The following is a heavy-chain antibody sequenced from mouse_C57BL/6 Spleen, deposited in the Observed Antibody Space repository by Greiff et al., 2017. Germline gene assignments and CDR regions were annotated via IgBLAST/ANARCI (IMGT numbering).Heavy chain of an antibody. V-gene: IGHV1-82*01. D-gene: IGHD1-1*01. CDR2: IYPGDGDT. J-gene: IGHJ3*01. Sequence: QVQLQQSGPELVKPGASVKISCKASGYAFSSSWMNWVKQRPGKGLEWIGRIYPGDGDTNYTGKFKGKATLTADQSSSTAYMQLSSLTSEDSAVYFCARDYGSSSRFAYWGQGTLVTVSA. CDR3: ARDYGSSSRFAY. CDR1: GYAFSSSW.